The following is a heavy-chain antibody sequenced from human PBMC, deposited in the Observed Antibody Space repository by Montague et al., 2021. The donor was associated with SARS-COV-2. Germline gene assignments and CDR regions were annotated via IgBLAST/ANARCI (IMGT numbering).Heavy chain of an antibody. V-gene: IGHV4-39*01. CDR3: ARFPTSYYYDSKAAPATPVAFDI. CDR2: IYYSGST. CDR1: GGSISSSSYY. Sequence: SETLSLTCTVSGGSISSSSYYWGWIRQPPGKGLEWIGSIYYSGSTYYNPSLKSRVTISVDTSKNQFSLKLGSVTAADTAVYYCARFPTSYYYDSKAAPATPVAFDIWGQGTMVTVSS. J-gene: IGHJ3*02. D-gene: IGHD3-22*01.